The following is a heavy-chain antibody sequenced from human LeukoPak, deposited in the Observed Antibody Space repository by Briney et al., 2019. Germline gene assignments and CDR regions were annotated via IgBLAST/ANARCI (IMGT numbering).Heavy chain of an antibody. J-gene: IGHJ6*03. CDR2: INPNSGGT. D-gene: IGHD2/OR15-2a*01. CDR3: ARPPREYRQPLSFDYYYYMDV. Sequence: ASVKVSCKASGYTFTGYYMHWVRQAPGQGLEWMGWINPNSGGTNYAQKYQGRVTMTRDTSISTAYMELSRLSSDDTAVYYCARPPREYRQPLSFDYYYYMDVWGKGTTVTVSS. CDR1: GYTFTGYY. V-gene: IGHV1-2*02.